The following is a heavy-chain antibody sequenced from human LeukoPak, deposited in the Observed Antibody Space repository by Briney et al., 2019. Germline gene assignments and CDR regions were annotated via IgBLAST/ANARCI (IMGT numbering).Heavy chain of an antibody. J-gene: IGHJ4*02. CDR1: GFTFSSYW. Sequence: GGSLRLSCAASGFTFSSYWMSWVRQAPGKGLEWVANIKQDGSGKYYVDSVKGRFTISRDNAKNSLYLQTNSLRAEDTAVYYCARKAGFSSDYFDYWGQGTLVTVSS. CDR2: IKQDGSGK. D-gene: IGHD6-19*01. CDR3: ARKAGFSSDYFDY. V-gene: IGHV3-7*01.